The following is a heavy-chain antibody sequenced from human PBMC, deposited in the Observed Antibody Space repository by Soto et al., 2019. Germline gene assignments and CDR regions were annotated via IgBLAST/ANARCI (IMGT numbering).Heavy chain of an antibody. Sequence: QVQLVQSGAEVKKPGSSVKVSCKASGGTFSSYAISWVRRAPGQGLEWMGGIIPIFGTANYAQKFQGRVTITADESTSTDYKDRSSLTSEDTAVYYEASDKSDYSSNSRYTYYWCGMDVWGQGTTVTAS. J-gene: IGHJ6*02. CDR1: GGTFSSYA. CDR3: ASDKSDYSSNSRYTYYWCGMDV. V-gene: IGHV1-69*12. D-gene: IGHD2-2*02. CDR2: IIPIFGTA.